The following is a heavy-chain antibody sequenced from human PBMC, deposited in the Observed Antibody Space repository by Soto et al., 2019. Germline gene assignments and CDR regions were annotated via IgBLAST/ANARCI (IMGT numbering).Heavy chain of an antibody. CDR3: AKSRGYSGYDRSGMDV. J-gene: IGHJ6*02. Sequence: GGSLRLSCAASGFTFSSYGMHWVRQAPGKGLEWVAVISYDGSNKYYADSVKGRFTISRDNSKNTLYLQMNSLRAEDTAVYYCAKSRGYSGYDRSGMDVWGQGTTVTVSS. CDR1: GFTFSSYG. CDR2: ISYDGSNK. D-gene: IGHD5-12*01. V-gene: IGHV3-30*18.